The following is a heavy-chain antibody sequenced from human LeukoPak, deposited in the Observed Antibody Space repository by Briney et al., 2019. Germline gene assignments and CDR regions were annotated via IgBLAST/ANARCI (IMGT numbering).Heavy chain of an antibody. J-gene: IGHJ6*03. CDR3: ARVSWFGELLSYYYYMDV. CDR2: IYTSGST. V-gene: IGHV4-61*02. D-gene: IGHD3-10*01. Sequence: SETLSLTCTVSGGSTSSGSYYWSWIRQPAGKGLEWIGRIYTSGSTNYNPSLKSRVTISVDTSKNQFSLKLSSVTAADTAVYYCARVSWFGELLSYYYYMDVWGKGTTVTISS. CDR1: GGSTSSGSYY.